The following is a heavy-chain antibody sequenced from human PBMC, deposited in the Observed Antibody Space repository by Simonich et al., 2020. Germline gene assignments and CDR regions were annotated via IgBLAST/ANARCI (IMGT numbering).Heavy chain of an antibody. CDR1: GYTFTGYS. V-gene: IGHV1-2*06. J-gene: IGHJ3*02. D-gene: IGHD2-2*01. Sequence: QVQLVQSGAEVKKPGASVKVSCKASGYTFTGYSVHWVRQAHGQGLEWMGRIKPNSGGTNDAQKFQGRVTMTSDTSIRTAYMELSRLRSDDTAVYYCARDTFLGYCSSTSCYDAFDIWGQGTMVTVSS. CDR2: IKPNSGGT. CDR3: ARDTFLGYCSSTSCYDAFDI.